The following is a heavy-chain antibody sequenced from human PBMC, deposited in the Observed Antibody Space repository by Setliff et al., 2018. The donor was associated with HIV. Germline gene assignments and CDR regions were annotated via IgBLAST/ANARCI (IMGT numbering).Heavy chain of an antibody. CDR3: ARRSGWSEDY. CDR1: GGSISSGDYY. D-gene: IGHD6-19*01. CDR2: IFYSGST. J-gene: IGHJ4*02. V-gene: IGHV4-30-4*08. Sequence: PSETLSLTCTVSGGSISSGDYYWTWIRQPPGEGLEWIGYIFYSGSTYYNPSLKSRVTISVDTSKNQFSLKLSSVTAADTAVYYCARRSGWSEDYWGQGTLVTVSS.